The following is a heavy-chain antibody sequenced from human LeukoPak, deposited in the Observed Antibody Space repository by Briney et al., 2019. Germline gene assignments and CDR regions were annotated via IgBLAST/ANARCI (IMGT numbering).Heavy chain of an antibody. V-gene: IGHV3-23*01. CDR2: ISGSGGST. CDR3: AKISYYDFWSGYWFDY. J-gene: IGHJ4*02. D-gene: IGHD3-3*01. CDR1: GFTFSSYA. Sequence: GGSLRLSCAASGFTFSSYAMSGVRQAPGKGLEWVSAISGSGGSTYYADSVKGRFTISRDNSKNTLYLQMNSLRAEDTAVYYCAKISYYDFWSGYWFDYWGQGTLVTVSS.